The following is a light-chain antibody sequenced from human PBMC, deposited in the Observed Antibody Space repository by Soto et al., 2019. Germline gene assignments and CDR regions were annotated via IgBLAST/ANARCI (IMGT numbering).Light chain of an antibody. CDR3: MQALQTPAT. V-gene: IGKV2-28*01. J-gene: IGKJ1*01. CDR2: LAS. Sequence: DIVMTQSPLSLPVTPGEPASISCRSSQSLLHSNGYNYLDWYLQKPGQSPQLLIYLASNRAPGVPDRFSGSGSGTDFTLKISRVEAEDVGVYYCMQALQTPATFGQGTKVEIK. CDR1: QSLLHSNGYNY.